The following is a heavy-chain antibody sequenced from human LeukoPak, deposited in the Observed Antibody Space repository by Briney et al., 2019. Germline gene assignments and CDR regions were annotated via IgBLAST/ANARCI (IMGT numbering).Heavy chain of an antibody. V-gene: IGHV3-48*04. CDR3: ALSGWIDY. CDR2: ISNSGSTI. Sequence: GGSLRLSCAASGFTFSSYSMTWVRQAPGKGLEWVSYISNSGSTIYYADSVKGRFTISRDNARNSLYLQMTSLRAEDTAVYYCALSGWIDYWGQGTLVTVSS. CDR1: GFTFSSYS. J-gene: IGHJ4*02. D-gene: IGHD6-19*01.